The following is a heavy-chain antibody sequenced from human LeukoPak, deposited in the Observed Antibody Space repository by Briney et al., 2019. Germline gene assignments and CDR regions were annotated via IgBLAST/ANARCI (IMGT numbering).Heavy chain of an antibody. D-gene: IGHD6-19*01. J-gene: IGHJ4*02. CDR2: INPDGSVT. CDR1: GFTFSTPW. Sequence: GGSLRLSCAVSGFTFSTPWMTWVRQAPGKGLECVGHINPDGSVTDYLGSVKGRFTISRDNSQNSLYLQMSSLRGDDTAVYYCVRDGWEHFFDYWGQGALVTVSS. CDR3: VRDGWEHFFDY. V-gene: IGHV3-7*01.